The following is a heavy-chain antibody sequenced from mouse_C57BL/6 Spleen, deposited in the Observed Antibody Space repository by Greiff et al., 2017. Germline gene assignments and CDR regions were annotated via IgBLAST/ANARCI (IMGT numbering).Heavy chain of an antibody. CDR3: ARGGTTVVEGIYAMDY. Sequence: EVQLVESGGGLVKPGGSLKLSCAASGFTFSSYAMSWVRQTPEKRLEWVATISDGGSYTYYPDNVKGRFTISRDNAKNNLYLQMSHLKSEDTAMYYCARGGTTVVEGIYAMDYWGQGTSVTVSS. CDR1: GFTFSSYA. CDR2: ISDGGSYT. J-gene: IGHJ4*01. D-gene: IGHD1-1*01. V-gene: IGHV5-4*01.